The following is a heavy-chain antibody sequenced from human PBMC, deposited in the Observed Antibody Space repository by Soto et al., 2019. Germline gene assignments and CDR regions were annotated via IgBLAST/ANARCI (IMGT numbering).Heavy chain of an antibody. V-gene: IGHV3-64D*06. CDR1: GFTFSSYA. J-gene: IGHJ4*02. D-gene: IGHD2-2*01. CDR3: VKDWGSVGVPASFVY. CDR2: ISSNGGST. Sequence: EVQLVESGGGLVQPGGSLRLSCSASGFTFSSYAMHWVRQAPGKGLEYVSAISSNGGSTYYADSVKGRFTISRDNSKNTLYLQMSSLRAEDTAVYYCVKDWGSVGVPASFVYWGQGTLVTVSS.